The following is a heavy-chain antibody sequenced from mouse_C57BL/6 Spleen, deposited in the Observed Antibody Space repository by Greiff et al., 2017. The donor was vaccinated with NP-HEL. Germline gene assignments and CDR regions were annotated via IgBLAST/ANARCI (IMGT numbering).Heavy chain of an antibody. CDR3: ARGGYSNCFDY. CDR1: GYTFTSYW. Sequence: QVQLKQPGAELVMPGASVKLSCKASGYTFTSYWMHWVKQRPGQGLEWIGEIDPSDSYTNYNQKFKGKSTLTVDKSSSTAYMQLSSLTSEDSAVYYCARGGYSNCFDYWGQGTTLTVSS. D-gene: IGHD2-5*01. V-gene: IGHV1-69*01. CDR2: IDPSDSYT. J-gene: IGHJ2*01.